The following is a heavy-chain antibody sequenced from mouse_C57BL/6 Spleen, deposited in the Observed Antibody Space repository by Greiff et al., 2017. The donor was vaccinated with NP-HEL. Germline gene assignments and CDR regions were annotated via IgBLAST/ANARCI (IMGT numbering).Heavy chain of an antibody. CDR2: IDPSDSYT. J-gene: IGHJ4*01. D-gene: IGHD2-2*01. CDR1: GYTFTSYW. CDR3: ARSGYNLHYAMDY. V-gene: IGHV1-50*01. Sequence: VQLQQPGAELVKPGASVKLSCKASGYTFTSYWMQWVKQRPGQGLEWIGEIDPSDSYTNYNQKFKGKATLTVDTSSSTAYMQLSSLTSEDSAVYYCARSGYNLHYAMDYWGQGTSVTVSS.